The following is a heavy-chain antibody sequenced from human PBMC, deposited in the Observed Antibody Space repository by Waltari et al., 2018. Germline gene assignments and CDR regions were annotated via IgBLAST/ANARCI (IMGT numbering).Heavy chain of an antibody. D-gene: IGHD2-2*01. CDR2: LYPGDSGT. CDR1: GYSFKDYW. Sequence: EVQLVQSGAEVRKPGESLKISCKASGYSFKDYWIGWVRQMPGKGLEWMAVLYPGDSGTTYSPSFQGQVTISADKSISTAYLLWSSLKASDTAMYYCARYGLGGCSDRCYLSFYYYGMDVWGQGTTVTVSS. V-gene: IGHV5-51*03. J-gene: IGHJ6*02. CDR3: ARYGLGGCSDRCYLSFYYYGMDV.